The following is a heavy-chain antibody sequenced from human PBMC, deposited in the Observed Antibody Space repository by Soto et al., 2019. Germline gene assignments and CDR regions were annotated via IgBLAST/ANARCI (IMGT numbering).Heavy chain of an antibody. CDR1: GYTLTDLS. CDR2: FDPEDGET. D-gene: IGHD3-3*01. CDR3: ARPSRPARFLDFDY. J-gene: IGHJ4*02. V-gene: IGHV1-24*01. Sequence: ASVKVSCKVSGYTLTDLSMQWVRQAPGKGLEWMGGFDPEDGETIYAQKFQGRVTMTEDTATDTAYMELSSLRSEDTAVYYCARPSRPARFLDFDYWGQGTLVTVSS.